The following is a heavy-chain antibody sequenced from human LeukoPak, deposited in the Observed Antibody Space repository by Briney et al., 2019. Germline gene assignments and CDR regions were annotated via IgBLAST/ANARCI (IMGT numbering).Heavy chain of an antibody. D-gene: IGHD6-6*01. J-gene: IGHJ4*02. CDR2: INHDGSET. CDR1: VFTFSKYW. V-gene: IGHV3-7*01. CDR3: AREGIYGSSSPPGY. Sequence: GGSLRLSCAASVFTFSKYWMSWVRQAPGKGLEWVANINHDGSETYYVDSVKGRFTISRDNHKNSLFLQMISLRAEDTAVYYCAREGIYGSSSPPGYWGQGPLVTVSS.